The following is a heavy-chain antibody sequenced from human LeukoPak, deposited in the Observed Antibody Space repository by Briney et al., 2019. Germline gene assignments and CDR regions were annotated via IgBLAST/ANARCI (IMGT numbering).Heavy chain of an antibody. CDR3: ASGYSYGLVDY. V-gene: IGHV3-23*01. CDR1: GFNFANHA. CDR2: ISGGGDIT. J-gene: IGHJ4*02. D-gene: IGHD5-18*01. Sequence: LSGGSLRLSCAASGFNFANHAMSWVRQTPGKGLEWVSAISGGGDITYYADSVTGRFTISRDNSKDTLFLQMHSLRPGDTAVYYCASGYSYGLVDYWGQGTLVTVSS.